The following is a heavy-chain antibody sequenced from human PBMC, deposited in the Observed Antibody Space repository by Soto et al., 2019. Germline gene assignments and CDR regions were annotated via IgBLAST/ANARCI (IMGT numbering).Heavy chain of an antibody. CDR2: IYYSGST. Sequence: SETLSLTCTVSGGSVSSGSYYWSWIRQPPGKGLEWIGYIYYSGSTNYNPSLKSRVTISVDTSKNQFSLKLSSVTAADTAVYYCARVGFGVVTPFDYWGQGTLGTVS. J-gene: IGHJ4*02. D-gene: IGHD3-3*01. CDR3: ARVGFGVVTPFDY. V-gene: IGHV4-61*01. CDR1: GGSVSSGSYY.